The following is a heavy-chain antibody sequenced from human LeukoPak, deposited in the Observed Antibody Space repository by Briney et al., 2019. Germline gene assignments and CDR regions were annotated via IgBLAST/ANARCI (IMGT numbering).Heavy chain of an antibody. CDR2: ISGSGGST. D-gene: IGHD3-10*01. J-gene: IGHJ5*02. CDR1: GFTFSSYA. V-gene: IGHV3-23*01. Sequence: GGSLRLSCAASGFTFSSYAMSRVRQAPGKGLEWVSAISGSGGSTYYADSVKGRFTISRDNSKNTMYLQMNSLRAEDTAVYYCAKDSARLARGEFDPWGQGTLVTVSS. CDR3: AKDSARLARGEFDP.